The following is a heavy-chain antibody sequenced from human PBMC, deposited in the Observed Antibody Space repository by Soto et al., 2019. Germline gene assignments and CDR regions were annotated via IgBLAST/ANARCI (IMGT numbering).Heavy chain of an antibody. J-gene: IGHJ6*03. Sequence: ASVKVSCKASGYTFTSYDINWVRQATGQGLEWMGWMNPNSGNTGYAQKFQGRVTMTRNTSISTAYMELSSLGSEDTAVYYCARRWLGYCSSTSCSNYYYYYMDVWGKGTTVTVSS. CDR2: MNPNSGNT. CDR1: GYTFTSYD. V-gene: IGHV1-8*01. CDR3: ARRWLGYCSSTSCSNYYYYYMDV. D-gene: IGHD2-2*01.